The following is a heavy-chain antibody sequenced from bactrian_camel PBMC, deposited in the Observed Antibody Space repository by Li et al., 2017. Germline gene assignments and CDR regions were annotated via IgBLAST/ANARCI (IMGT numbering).Heavy chain of an antibody. Sequence: MGWYRQAPGKERVVVSTIRSDGITSYADSVKGRFTIPQDNAKDTVYLQMNSLKPEDTAMYYCNAKLEVGYSGSWCTEVSDYWGQGTQVTVS. D-gene: IGHD1*01. J-gene: IGHJ4*01. V-gene: IGHV3S53*01. CDR2: IRSDGIT. CDR3: NAKLEVGYSGSWCTEVSDY.